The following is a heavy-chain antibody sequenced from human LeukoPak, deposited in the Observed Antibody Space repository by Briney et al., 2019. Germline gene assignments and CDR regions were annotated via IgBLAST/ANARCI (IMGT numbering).Heavy chain of an antibody. CDR3: ARRWVYDKRAFDA. CDR1: GGSVRTYD. V-gene: IGHV4-59*02. CDR2: VSSSGGS. Sequence: PSETLSLTCTVFGGSVRTYDWTWIRQPPGKGLEWVGSVSSSGGSNYSPSLRSRVYISADTSKRQVFLTLTSVTAADTAVYYCARRWVYDKRAFDAWGQGALVTVSS. D-gene: IGHD3-16*01. J-gene: IGHJ3*01.